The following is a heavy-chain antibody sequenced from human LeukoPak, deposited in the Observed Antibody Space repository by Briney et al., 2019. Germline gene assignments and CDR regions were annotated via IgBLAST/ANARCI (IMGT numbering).Heavy chain of an antibody. Sequence: SETLSLTCTVSGDSFSSTNFYWGWIRQPPGKGLEWIGSIYYSGTTYYSPSLKSRFTISVDTSKNQFSLKLSSVTAADTAVYYCARYGSGTYYSSVSDYWGQGTLVTVSS. CDR1: GDSFSSTNFY. V-gene: IGHV4-39*01. CDR3: ARYGSGTYYSSVSDY. J-gene: IGHJ4*02. CDR2: IYYSGTT. D-gene: IGHD3-10*01.